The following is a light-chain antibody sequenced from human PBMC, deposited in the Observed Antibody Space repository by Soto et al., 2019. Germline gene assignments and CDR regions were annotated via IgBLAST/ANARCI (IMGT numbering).Light chain of an antibody. J-gene: IGKJ4*02. CDR3: QHDKTYPLT. Sequence: DIQMAQTPSSLSASVGDTVTLTCRASQDIGNSLAWLQQKPGRAPKSLISSVSSLPSGVPSRFTGSRYGADFSLHISNLQPEDFATYYCQHDKTYPLTFGGGTKVEIK. CDR2: SVS. V-gene: IGKV1-16*01. CDR1: QDIGNS.